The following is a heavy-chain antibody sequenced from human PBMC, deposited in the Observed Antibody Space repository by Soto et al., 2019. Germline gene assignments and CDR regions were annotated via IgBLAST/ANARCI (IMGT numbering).Heavy chain of an antibody. D-gene: IGHD3-22*01. CDR1: GYTFTSYE. J-gene: IGHJ5*02. CDR3: ARKATGPYYYDSSGYYDYFDP. CDR2: MNPNSDNT. Sequence: ASVKVSCKASGYTFTSYEINWVRQATGQGLEWMGWMNPNSDNTDYAQKFQGRVTMTRSTSITTAYMELSSLTSEDTAVYYCARKATGPYYYDSSGYYDYFDPWGQGTLVTVSS. V-gene: IGHV1-8*01.